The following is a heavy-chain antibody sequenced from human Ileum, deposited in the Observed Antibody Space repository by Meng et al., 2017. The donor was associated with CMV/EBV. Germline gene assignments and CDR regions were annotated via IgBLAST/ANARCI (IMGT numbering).Heavy chain of an antibody. CDR1: GGSTTSRTYY. CDR3: ARNVGFYSSQIAY. CDR2: VYYSGTT. J-gene: IGHJ4*02. D-gene: IGHD3-3*01. V-gene: IGHV4-39*07. Sequence: QMRLQGLGPGLGKPPCTLSLTCTASGGSTTSRTYYWGWIRQPPGKGLEWIGSVYYSGTTYYNPSLKSRVYMSIDTSKNRFSLKLSSATAADTAVYYCARNVGFYSSQIAYWGQGALVTVSS.